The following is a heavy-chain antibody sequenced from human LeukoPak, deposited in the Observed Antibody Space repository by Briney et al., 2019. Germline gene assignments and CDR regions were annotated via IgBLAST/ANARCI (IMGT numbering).Heavy chain of an antibody. Sequence: SETLSLTCTVSGGSISSGGYYWSWIRQPPGKGLEWIGYIYHSGSTYYNPSLKSRVTISVDRSKNQFSLKLSSVTAADTAVYYCARGSGYYDILTGYYSNNWFDPWGQGTLVTVSS. V-gene: IGHV4-30-2*01. J-gene: IGHJ5*02. CDR3: ARGSGYYDILTGYYSNNWFDP. CDR2: IYHSGST. D-gene: IGHD3-9*01. CDR1: GGSISSGGYY.